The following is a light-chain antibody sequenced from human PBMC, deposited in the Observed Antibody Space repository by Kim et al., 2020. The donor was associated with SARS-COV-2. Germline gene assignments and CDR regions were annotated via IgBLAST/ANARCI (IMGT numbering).Light chain of an antibody. CDR3: QQSNDWPPLT. Sequence: APGDGAPLSCRARQTINNRLVWYQQTPGQAPRLLIYDATTRATGVPARFIGSGSETDFTLTISSLQSEDFAVYYCQQSNDWPPLTFGQGTKVDIK. CDR2: DAT. V-gene: IGKV3-15*01. CDR1: QTINNR. J-gene: IGKJ1*01.